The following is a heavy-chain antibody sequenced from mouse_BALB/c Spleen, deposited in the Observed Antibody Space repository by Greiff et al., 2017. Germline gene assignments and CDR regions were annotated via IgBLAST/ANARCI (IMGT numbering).Heavy chain of an antibody. J-gene: IGHJ3*01. CDR3: ARDEWFAY. CDR2: ISSGGST. V-gene: IGHV5-6-5*01. CDR1: GFTFSSYA. Sequence: EVQRVESGGGLVKPGGSLKLSCAASGFTFSSYAMSWVRQTPEKRLEWVASISSGGSTYYPDSVKGRFTISRDNARNILYLQMSSLRSEDTAMYYCARDEWFAYWGQGTLVTVSA.